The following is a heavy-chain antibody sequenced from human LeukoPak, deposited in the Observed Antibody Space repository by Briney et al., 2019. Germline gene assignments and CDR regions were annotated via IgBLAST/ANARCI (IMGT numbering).Heavy chain of an antibody. Sequence: SETLSLTCTVSGGSISSYYWSWIRQPPGKGLEWFGYVCDSGTTNYNPSLKSRVTISVDTSKNQFSLKLSSVTAADTAVYYCARVSWFPRTPYYYMDVWGKGTTVTVSS. J-gene: IGHJ6*03. CDR2: VCDSGTT. CDR1: GGSISSYY. CDR3: ARVSWFPRTPYYYMDV. D-gene: IGHD3-9*01. V-gene: IGHV4-59*01.